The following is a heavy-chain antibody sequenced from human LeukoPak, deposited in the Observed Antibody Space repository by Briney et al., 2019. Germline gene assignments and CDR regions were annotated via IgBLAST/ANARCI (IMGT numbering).Heavy chain of an antibody. V-gene: IGHV3-15*01. J-gene: IGHJ4*02. CDR2: IKSKTDGGTT. CDR3: TTDEYSGYGRPYYFDY. CDR1: GFTFSNAW. D-gene: IGHD5-12*01. Sequence: GGSLRLSCAASGFTFSNAWMSWVRQAPGKGLEWVGHIKSKTDGGTTDYAAPVKGRFTISRDDSKNMLYLQMNSLKIEDTAVYYCTTDEYSGYGRPYYFDYWGQGTLVTVSS.